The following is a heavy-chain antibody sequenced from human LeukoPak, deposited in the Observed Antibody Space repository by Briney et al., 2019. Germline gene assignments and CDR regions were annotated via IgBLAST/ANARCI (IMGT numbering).Heavy chain of an antibody. Sequence: SVKVSCKASGGTFSSYAISWVRQAPGQGLEWMGRIIPILGIANYAQKFQGRVTITADKSTSTAYMELSSRRSEDTAVYYCARSPIAARPFWFDPWGQGTLVTVAS. D-gene: IGHD6-6*01. V-gene: IGHV1-69*04. CDR1: GGTFSSYA. CDR2: IIPILGIA. CDR3: ARSPIAARPFWFDP. J-gene: IGHJ5*02.